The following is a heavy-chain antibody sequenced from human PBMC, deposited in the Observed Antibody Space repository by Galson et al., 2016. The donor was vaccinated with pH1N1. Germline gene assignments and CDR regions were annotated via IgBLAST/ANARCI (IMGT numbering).Heavy chain of an antibody. Sequence: QSGAEVKKPGESLKISCKGNGYRFTSHWIAWVRQMPGKGLEWMGVIYPVDSDTRYSPSFQGQVTISADKSSSIVYLQWNSLKASDTAMYYCARLGHYYDGGGYYCDCGGQGTLVTVSS. V-gene: IGHV5-51*03. CDR1: GYRFTSHW. J-gene: IGHJ4*02. CDR2: IYPVDSDT. CDR3: ARLGHYYDGGGYYCDC. D-gene: IGHD3-22*01.